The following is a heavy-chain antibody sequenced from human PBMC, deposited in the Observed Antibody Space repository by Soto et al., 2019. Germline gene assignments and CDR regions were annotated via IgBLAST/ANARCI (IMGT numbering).Heavy chain of an antibody. V-gene: IGHV4-30-4*01. CDR3: ARGRYCLTGRCFPNWFDS. CDR1: GDSISNLDYF. D-gene: IGHD7-27*01. Sequence: SETLSLTCSVSGDSISNLDYFWAWIRQPPGQALEYIGYIYKSATTYYNPSFESRVAISVDTSKSQFSLNVTSVTAADAAVYFCARGRYCLTGRCFPNWFDSWGQGALVTVSS. CDR2: IYKSATT. J-gene: IGHJ5*01.